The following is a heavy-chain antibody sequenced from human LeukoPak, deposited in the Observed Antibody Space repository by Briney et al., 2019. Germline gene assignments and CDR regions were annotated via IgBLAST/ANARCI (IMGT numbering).Heavy chain of an antibody. CDR2: IYSGGST. CDR3: ARDVYYYDSSGYDDAFDI. Sequence: AGGSVSLFCAASGFTVSINYMSWVRLAPGEGLECGSFIYSGGSTYYADSVKGRFTISRDNSTNTLYLQMNSLIAEDTTVYYCARDVYYYDSSGYDDAFDIWGQGTMVTVSS. D-gene: IGHD3-22*01. J-gene: IGHJ3*02. CDR1: GFTVSINY. V-gene: IGHV3-66*01.